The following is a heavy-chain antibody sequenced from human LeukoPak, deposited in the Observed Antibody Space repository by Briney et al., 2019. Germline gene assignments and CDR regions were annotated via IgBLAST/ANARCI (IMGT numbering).Heavy chain of an antibody. Sequence: GASVKVSCKASGYTFTSYYMHWVRQAPGQGLEWMGIINPSGGSTSYAQKFQGRVTMTRDTSTSTVYMELSSLRSEDTAVYYCARDTHYDILTGYWFDPWGQGTLVTVSS. CDR3: ARDTHYDILTGYWFDP. V-gene: IGHV1-46*01. D-gene: IGHD3-9*01. J-gene: IGHJ5*02. CDR1: GYTFTSYY. CDR2: INPSGGST.